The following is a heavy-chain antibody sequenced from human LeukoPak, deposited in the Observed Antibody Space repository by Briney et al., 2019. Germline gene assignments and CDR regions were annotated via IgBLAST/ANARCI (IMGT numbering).Heavy chain of an antibody. J-gene: IGHJ5*02. D-gene: IGHD4/OR15-4a*01. CDR3: ARDANYHPS. CDR2: ISSSGGST. Sequence: GGSLRLSCAASGFTFSSYAMSWVRQAPGKGLEWVSVISSSGGSTYYADSVKGRFTISRDNAKNSLYLQMNSLRAEDTAVYYCARDANYHPSWGQGTLVTVSS. V-gene: IGHV3-23*01. CDR1: GFTFSSYA.